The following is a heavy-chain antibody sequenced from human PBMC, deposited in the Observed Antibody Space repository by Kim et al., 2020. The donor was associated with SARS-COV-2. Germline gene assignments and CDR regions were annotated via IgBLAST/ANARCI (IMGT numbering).Heavy chain of an antibody. Sequence: TNNYPPLQNRFTLSRDTSHNQFSLKLCSVTAADTAVYYCARVSGYGDFDYWGQGTLVTVS. D-gene: IGHD5-12*01. CDR2: T. J-gene: IGHJ4*02. CDR3: ARVSGYGDFDY. V-gene: IGHV4-59*01.